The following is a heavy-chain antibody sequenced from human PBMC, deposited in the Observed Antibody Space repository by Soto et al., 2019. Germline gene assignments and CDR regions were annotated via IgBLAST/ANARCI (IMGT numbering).Heavy chain of an antibody. CDR3: AKLPQYEALTGYLNYFDY. D-gene: IGHD3-9*01. CDR2: ISGSGAST. Sequence: GESLKISCAVSGFTFSHYAMSWVRQAPGKGLEWVSAISGSGASTYYADSVKGRFTISRDNSKNTLHLRMNNLRAEDTAVYFCAKLPQYEALTGYLNYFDYWGQGTLVTVSS. J-gene: IGHJ4*02. V-gene: IGHV3-23*01. CDR1: GFTFSHYA.